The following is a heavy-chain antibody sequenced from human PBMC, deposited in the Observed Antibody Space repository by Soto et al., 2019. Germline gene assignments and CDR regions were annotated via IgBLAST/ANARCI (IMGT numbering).Heavy chain of an antibody. Sequence: SETLSLTCFVSGYFIGAGGYYWGWIRHHPGKGLDWIGSFYSSGSIIYNPSLRSRVSISGDMSTNQFSMSLTSVTAADTARYFQRRRYSTGWGWFHSWGQGTRVTVSS. CDR2: FYSSGSI. V-gene: IGHV4-31*08. D-gene: IGHD6-19*01. CDR3: RRRYSTGWGWFHS. J-gene: IGHJ5*01. CDR1: GYFIGAGGYY.